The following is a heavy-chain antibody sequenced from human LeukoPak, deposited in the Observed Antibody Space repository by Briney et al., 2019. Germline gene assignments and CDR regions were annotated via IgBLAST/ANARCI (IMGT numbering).Heavy chain of an antibody. CDR2: IYYSGST. Sequence: SETLSLTCTVSGGSISSYYWSWIRQPPGKGLEWIGYIYYSGSTNYNPSLKSRVTISVDTSKNQFSLKLSSVTAADTAVYYCARVPAAPRLYMDVWGQGTTVIVSS. J-gene: IGHJ6*02. CDR3: ARVPAAPRLYMDV. D-gene: IGHD2-2*01. CDR1: GGSISSYY. V-gene: IGHV4-59*01.